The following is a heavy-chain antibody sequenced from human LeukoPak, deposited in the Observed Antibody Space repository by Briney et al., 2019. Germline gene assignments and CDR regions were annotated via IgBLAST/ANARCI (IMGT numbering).Heavy chain of an antibody. J-gene: IGHJ4*02. CDR2: ISSSGSSI. V-gene: IGHV3-48*03. D-gene: IGHD2-21*01. CDR1: GFTFRNYE. Sequence: GGSLRLSCTASGFTFRNYEFIWVRQAPGKGLEWVSYISSSGSSIFFADSVKGRFTISRDNAKNSLSLQMNSLRAEDTAVYYWAKGGGDNWVAGNYLDNWGQETLVTVSS. CDR3: AKGGGDNWVAGNYLDN.